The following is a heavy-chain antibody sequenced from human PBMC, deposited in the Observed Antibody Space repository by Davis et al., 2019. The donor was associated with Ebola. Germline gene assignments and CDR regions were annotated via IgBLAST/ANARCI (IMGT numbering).Heavy chain of an antibody. J-gene: IGHJ4*02. Sequence: ASVKVSCKASGYTLTNYGLSWVRQGPGQGLEWMGIINPSGGSTSYAQKFQGRVTMTRDTSTSTVYMELSSLRSEDTAVYYCAKTGYCSGGSCWWWWFDYWGQGTLVTVSS. D-gene: IGHD2-15*01. V-gene: IGHV1-46*01. CDR2: INPSGGST. CDR3: AKTGYCSGGSCWWWWFDY. CDR1: GYTLTNYG.